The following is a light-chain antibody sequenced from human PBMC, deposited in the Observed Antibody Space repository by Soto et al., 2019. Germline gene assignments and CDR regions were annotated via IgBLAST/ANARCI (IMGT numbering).Light chain of an antibody. Sequence: EIGMTQTAATLSVSPGEIASLSCRASQSVSNNLAWYQQKLGQAPRVLIYGASTRATGIPARFSGSGYGTEFNLTISSLQSEDFAVYYCQQYNNWPQTFGQGTKVDIK. CDR1: QSVSNN. CDR3: QQYNNWPQT. CDR2: GAS. J-gene: IGKJ1*01. V-gene: IGKV3-15*01.